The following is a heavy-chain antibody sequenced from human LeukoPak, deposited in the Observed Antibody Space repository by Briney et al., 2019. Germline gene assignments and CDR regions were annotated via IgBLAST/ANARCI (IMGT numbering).Heavy chain of an antibody. CDR3: ARDPYNGGYWNYYYYYMDV. V-gene: IGHV3-48*03. CDR1: GFTFSSYE. D-gene: IGHD1-26*01. CDR2: TSSSGSTI. Sequence: GGSLRLSCAASGFTFSSYEMNWVRQAPGKGLEWVSYTSSSGSTIYYADSVKGRFTISGDNAKNSLFLQMNSLTAEDTAVYYCARDPYNGGYWNYYYYYMDVWGKGTTVTISS. J-gene: IGHJ6*03.